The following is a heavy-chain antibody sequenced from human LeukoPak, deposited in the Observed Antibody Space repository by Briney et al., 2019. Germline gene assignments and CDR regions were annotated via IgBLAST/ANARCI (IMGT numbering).Heavy chain of an antibody. CDR3: ARRWVGATVFDY. D-gene: IGHD1-26*01. CDR2: IYAAGGT. J-gene: IGHJ4*02. V-gene: IGHV3-53*01. Sequence: GGSLRLSCAASGFTVNSNYMSWVRQAPGKGLEWVSVIYAAGGTYYADSVKGRFTISRDNAKSSLYLQMNSLRAEDTALYYCARRWVGATVFDYWGQGTLVTVSS. CDR1: GFTVNSNY.